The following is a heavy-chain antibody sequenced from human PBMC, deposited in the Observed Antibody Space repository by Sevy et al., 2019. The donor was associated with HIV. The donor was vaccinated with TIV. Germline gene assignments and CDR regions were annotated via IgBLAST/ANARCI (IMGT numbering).Heavy chain of an antibody. D-gene: IGHD3-16*02. Sequence: GGSLRLSCAASGFTFATYWMTWVRQAPGKGLEWVAYIKQDGTDKYYVDSVRGRFAISRDNAKNSLYLHMSGLRAEDTAVYYCARAIADWGSFHYSSWGRGTLVTVSS. CDR1: GFTFATYW. V-gene: IGHV3-7*01. CDR2: IKQDGTDK. CDR3: ARAIADWGSFHYSS. J-gene: IGHJ4*02.